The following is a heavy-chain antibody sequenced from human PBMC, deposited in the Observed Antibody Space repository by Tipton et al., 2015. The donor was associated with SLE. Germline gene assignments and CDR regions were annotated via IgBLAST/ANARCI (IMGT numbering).Heavy chain of an antibody. Sequence: TLSLTCTVSGGSVSFYYWSWIRQPPGKGLEWIGYIYNIGATNYNPSLKSRVTISVDTSKNQFSLKLSSVTAADTAVYYCARDKNGDYYDYWGQGTLVTVSS. CDR3: ARDKNGDYYDY. CDR1: GGSVSFYY. CDR2: IYNIGAT. J-gene: IGHJ4*02. V-gene: IGHV4-4*08. D-gene: IGHD4-17*01.